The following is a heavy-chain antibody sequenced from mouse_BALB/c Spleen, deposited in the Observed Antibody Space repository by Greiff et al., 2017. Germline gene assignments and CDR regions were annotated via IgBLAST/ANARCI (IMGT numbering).Heavy chain of an antibody. J-gene: IGHJ3*01. V-gene: IGHV1-54*01. Sequence: VQLQQSGAELVRPGTSVKVSCKASGYAFTNYLIEWVKQRPGQGLEWIGVINPGSGGTNYNEKFKGKATLTADKSSSTAYMQLSSLTSDDSAVYYCASFIYYDYGAWFAYWGQGTLVTVSA. CDR3: ASFIYYDYGAWFAY. CDR1: GYAFTNYL. CDR2: INPGSGGT. D-gene: IGHD2-4*01.